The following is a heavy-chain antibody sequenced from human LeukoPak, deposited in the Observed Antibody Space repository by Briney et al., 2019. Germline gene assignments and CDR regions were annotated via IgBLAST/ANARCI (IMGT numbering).Heavy chain of an antibody. J-gene: IGHJ2*01. V-gene: IGHV4-30-4*08. D-gene: IGHD3-22*01. CDR1: GGSISSGDYC. Sequence: SETLSLTCTVSGGSISSGDYCWSWIRQPPGKGLEWIGYIYYSGSTYYNPSLKSRVTISVDTSKNQFSLKMTSVTAADTAVYYCARAEEGHVNGYSAFWYFDLWGRGTLVTVSS. CDR2: IYYSGST. CDR3: ARAEEGHVNGYSAFWYFDL.